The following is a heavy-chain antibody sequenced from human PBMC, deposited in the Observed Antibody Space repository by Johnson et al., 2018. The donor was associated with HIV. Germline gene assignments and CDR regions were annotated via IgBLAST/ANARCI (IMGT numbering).Heavy chain of an antibody. CDR1: GFTFSSYG. D-gene: IGHD5-24*01. CDR3: ARDQVVEMATIIGDDAFDI. CDR2: LSYDGVK. Sequence: QVQLVESGGDVVQPGKSLRLSCAASGFTFSSYGMHWVRQAPGKGLQWVAGLSYDGVKYYADSVTGRFTISRDNSKNTLYLQMNSLRAEDTAVYYCARDQVVEMATIIGDDAFDIWGQGTMVTVSS. V-gene: IGHV3-30*03. J-gene: IGHJ3*02.